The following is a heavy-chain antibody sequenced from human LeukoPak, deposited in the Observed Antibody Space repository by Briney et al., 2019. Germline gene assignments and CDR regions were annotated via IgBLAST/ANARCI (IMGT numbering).Heavy chain of an antibody. Sequence: KHSETLSLTCTVSGGSISSYYWSWIRQPPGKGLEWIGYIYYSGSTNYNPSLKSRVTISVDTSKNQFSLKLSSVTAADTAVYYCARDSYSSSSGGIDYWGQGTLVTVSS. J-gene: IGHJ4*02. CDR3: ARDSYSSSSGGIDY. D-gene: IGHD6-6*01. CDR2: IYYSGST. V-gene: IGHV4-59*01. CDR1: GGSISSYY.